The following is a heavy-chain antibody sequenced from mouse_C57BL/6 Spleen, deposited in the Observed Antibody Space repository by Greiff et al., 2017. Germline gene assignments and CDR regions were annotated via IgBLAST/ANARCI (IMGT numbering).Heavy chain of an antibody. Sequence: VQLQQPGAELVMPGASVKLSCKASGYTFTSYWMHWVKQRPGQGLEWIGEIDPSDSYTNYNQKFKGKSTLTVDKSSSTAYMQLSSLTSEDSAVYYCAYGRSVYWYFDVWGTGTTVTVSS. J-gene: IGHJ1*03. CDR3: AYGRSVYWYFDV. CDR1: GYTFTSYW. D-gene: IGHD1-1*01. V-gene: IGHV1-69*01. CDR2: IDPSDSYT.